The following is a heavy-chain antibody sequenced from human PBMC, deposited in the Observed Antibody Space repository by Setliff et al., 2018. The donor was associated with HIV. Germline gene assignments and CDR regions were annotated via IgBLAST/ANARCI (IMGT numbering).Heavy chain of an antibody. V-gene: IGHV1-69*05. D-gene: IGHD3-16*01. CDR3: ARHKVSTTLGGPVSDYFYYGMDT. CDR1: GGTFSSYV. Sequence: SVKVSCKASGGTFSSYVISWVRQAPGQGPEWMGGIIPMYGVTNYAQKFQGRVTITTDESTSTAYMELSSLRSEDTAEYYCARHKVSTTLGGPVSDYFYYGMDTWGQGTTVTVSS. CDR2: IIPMYGVT. J-gene: IGHJ6*02.